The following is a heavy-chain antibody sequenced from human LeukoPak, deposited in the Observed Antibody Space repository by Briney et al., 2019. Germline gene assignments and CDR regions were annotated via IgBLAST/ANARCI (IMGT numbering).Heavy chain of an antibody. CDR3: AKRNDAAGEAYYFDY. J-gene: IGHJ4*02. D-gene: IGHD1-1*01. CDR1: GFTFSSYA. V-gene: IGHV3-23*01. CDR2: ISVSGGST. Sequence: GGSLRLSRAASGFTFSSYAMSWVRQAPGKGLEWVSAISVSGGSTYYADSVKGRFTISRDNSKNTLYLQMNSLRAEDTAVYYCAKRNDAAGEAYYFDYWGQGTLVTVSS.